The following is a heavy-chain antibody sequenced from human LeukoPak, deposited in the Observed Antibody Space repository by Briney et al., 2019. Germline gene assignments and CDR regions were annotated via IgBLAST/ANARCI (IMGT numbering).Heavy chain of an antibody. J-gene: IGHJ4*02. V-gene: IGHV4-59*01. CDR2: IYYSGST. Sequence: SETLSLTCTVSGGSISSYYWSWIRQPPGKGLEWIGYIYYSGSTNYNPSLKSRVTISVDTSKNQFSLKLSSVTAADTAVYYCARDGARYYFDYWGQGTLVTVSS. CDR1: GGSISSYY. CDR3: ARDGARYYFDY.